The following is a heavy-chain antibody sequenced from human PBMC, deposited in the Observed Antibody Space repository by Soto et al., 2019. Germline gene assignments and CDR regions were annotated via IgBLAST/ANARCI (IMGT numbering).Heavy chain of an antibody. CDR3: ARGVSTMSLGFNP. D-gene: IGHD5-12*01. V-gene: IGHV4-31*03. CDR2: IYYTGST. CDR1: GGSISSGSYY. J-gene: IGHJ5*02. Sequence: SETLSLTCSVSGGSISSGSYYWSWIRQRPGKGLEWIGYIYYTGSTYYNPSLKSRVTMSVDTSKNHFSLWLNSVTAADTAVYHCARGVSTMSLGFNPWGQGTLVTVPQ.